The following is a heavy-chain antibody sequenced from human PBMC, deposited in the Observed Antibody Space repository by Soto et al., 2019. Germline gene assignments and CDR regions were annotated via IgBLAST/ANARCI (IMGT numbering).Heavy chain of an antibody. Sequence: PSETLSLTCTVSGGSVSSGSYYWSWIRQPPGEGLEWIGYIYYSGSTNYNPSLKSRVTISVDTSKNQFSLKLSSVTAADTAVYYCARGKGVPASYYYYGMDVWGQGTTVTVSS. CDR1: GGSVSSGSYY. CDR2: IYYSGST. J-gene: IGHJ6*02. D-gene: IGHD3-10*01. CDR3: ARGKGVPASYYYYGMDV. V-gene: IGHV4-61*01.